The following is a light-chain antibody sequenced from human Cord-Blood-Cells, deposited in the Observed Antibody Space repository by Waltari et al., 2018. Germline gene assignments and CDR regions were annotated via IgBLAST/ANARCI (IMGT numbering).Light chain of an antibody. CDR1: SSDVGGYNY. V-gene: IGLV2-14*01. J-gene: IGLJ3*02. Sequence: QSALTQPASVSGSPGQSITISCTGTSSDVGGYNYVSWYQQHPGKAPKLMVYEVGHRPSGVANRFAGSKCGSTASRTISGLQAEDEADYYCSSYTSSSTLVFGGGTKLTVL. CDR2: EVG. CDR3: SSYTSSSTLV.